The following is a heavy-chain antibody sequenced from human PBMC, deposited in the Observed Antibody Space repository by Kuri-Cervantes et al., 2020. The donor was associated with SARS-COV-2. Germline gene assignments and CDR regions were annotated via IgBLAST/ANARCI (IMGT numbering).Heavy chain of an antibody. J-gene: IGHJ4*02. CDR2: IYYSGST. D-gene: IGHD2-15*01. CDR1: GGSISSYY. V-gene: IGHV4-59*08. CDR3: ARPRGGNAHYFDY. Sequence: SETLSLTCTVSGGSISSYYWSWIRQPPGKGLEWIGYIYYSGSTNYNPSLKSRVTISVDTSKNQFSLKLSSVTAADTAVYYCARPRGGNAHYFDYWGQGTLVTVSS.